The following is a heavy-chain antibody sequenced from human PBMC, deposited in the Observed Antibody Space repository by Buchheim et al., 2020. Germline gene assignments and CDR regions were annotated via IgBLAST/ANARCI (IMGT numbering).Heavy chain of an antibody. CDR3: AKWGSPSWWNVLEAFDY. J-gene: IGHJ4*02. Sequence: QVQLVESGGGVVQPGRSLRLSCAASGFTFSSYGMHWVRQAPGKGLEWVAVISYDGSNKYYADSVKGRFTISRDNSKNTLYLQMNSLRAEDTAVYYCAKWGSPSWWNVLEAFDYWGQGTL. V-gene: IGHV3-30*18. D-gene: IGHD1-1*01. CDR1: GFTFSSYG. CDR2: ISYDGSNK.